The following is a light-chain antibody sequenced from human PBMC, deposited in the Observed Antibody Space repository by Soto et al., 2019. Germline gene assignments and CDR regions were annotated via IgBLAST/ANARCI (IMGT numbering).Light chain of an antibody. J-gene: IGKJ4*01. CDR1: QGISSD. CDR3: QQLGSYPLT. CDR2: GAS. V-gene: IGKV1-9*01. Sequence: IQLTQSPCSLSSSVGDRVTITCRASQGISSDLAWYQQKPGEAPKLLIYGASTLQSGLPSRFRGSGSGADFTLTISSLQPEDFAIYYSQQLGSYPLTFGGGTKLEIK.